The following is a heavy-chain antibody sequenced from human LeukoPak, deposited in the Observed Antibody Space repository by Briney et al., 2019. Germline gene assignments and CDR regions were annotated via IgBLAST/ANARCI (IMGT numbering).Heavy chain of an antibody. J-gene: IGHJ3*02. CDR1: GFTFSSYS. V-gene: IGHV3-21*01. D-gene: IGHD3-10*01. Sequence: GGSLRLSCAASGFTFSSYSMNWVRQASGKGLEWVSSISSSSSYVYYADSVKGRFTISRDNAKNSLYLQMNSLRAEDTAVYYCARDRGFGLNAFDIWGQGTMVTVSS. CDR3: ARDRGFGLNAFDI. CDR2: ISSSSSYV.